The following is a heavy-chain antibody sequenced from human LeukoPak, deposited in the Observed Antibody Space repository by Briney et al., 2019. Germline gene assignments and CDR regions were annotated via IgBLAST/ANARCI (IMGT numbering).Heavy chain of an antibody. V-gene: IGHV1-18*04. Sequence: ASVKVSCKASGNTFTGYYFHWVRQAPGQGLEWMGWISAYNGNTNYAQKLQGRVTMTTDTSTSTAYMELRSLRSDDTAVYYCAREVWFGELSERTLDYWGQGTLVTVSS. J-gene: IGHJ4*02. D-gene: IGHD3-10*01. CDR1: GNTFTGYY. CDR2: ISAYNGNT. CDR3: AREVWFGELSERTLDY.